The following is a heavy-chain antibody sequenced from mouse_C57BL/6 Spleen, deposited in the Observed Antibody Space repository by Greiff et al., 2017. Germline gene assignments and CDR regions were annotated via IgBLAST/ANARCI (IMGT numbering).Heavy chain of an antibody. D-gene: IGHD2-4*01. Sequence: EVKLVESEGGLVQPGSSMKLSCTASGFTFSDYYMAWVRQVPEKGLEWVANINYDGSSTYYLDSLKSRFIISRDNAKNILYLQVSSLKSEDTATYYCARVLYDYDPVYCAMDYWGQGTSVTVSS. CDR1: GFTFSDYY. J-gene: IGHJ4*01. V-gene: IGHV5-16*01. CDR3: ARVLYDYDPVYCAMDY. CDR2: INYDGSST.